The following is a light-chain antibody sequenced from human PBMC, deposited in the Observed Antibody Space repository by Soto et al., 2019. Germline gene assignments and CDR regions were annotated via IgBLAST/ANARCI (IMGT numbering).Light chain of an antibody. J-gene: IGKJ1*01. Sequence: EIVLTQSPATLSLSPGERATLSCRASKSVSSYLAWYQQKPGQAPRLLIYDASNRATGIPARFSGSGSGTDFTLTISNLEPEDFAVYYCQQRSNWPPWTFGQGTKVEIK. CDR3: QQRSNWPPWT. CDR2: DAS. CDR1: KSVSSY. V-gene: IGKV3-11*01.